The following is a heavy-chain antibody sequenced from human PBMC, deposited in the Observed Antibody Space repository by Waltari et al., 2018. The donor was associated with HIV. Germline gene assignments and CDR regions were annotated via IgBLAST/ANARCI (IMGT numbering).Heavy chain of an antibody. CDR2: ITYDGGNQ. J-gene: IGHJ6*02. D-gene: IGHD6-19*01. CDR1: GVMIRIYA. V-gene: IGHV3-30*04. CDR3: VRRSVLGLDL. Sequence: VQSGGGVAQPGRSLRPPCTASGVMIRIYAMHWVRQSADKRLEWVAVITYDGGNQFVTDSLKGRFIISRDNARDTLYLEMKLLKVEDSGIYYCVRRSVLGLDLWGQGTTVIVS.